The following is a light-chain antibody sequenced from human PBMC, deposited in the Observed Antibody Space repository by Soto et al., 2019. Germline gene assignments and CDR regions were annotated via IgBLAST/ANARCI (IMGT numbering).Light chain of an antibody. CDR2: EVS. V-gene: IGLV2-14*01. J-gene: IGLJ3*02. CDR1: SSDVGGYNY. Sequence: QSALTQPASVSGSPGQSITISCTGTSSDVGGYNYVSWYQQHPGKAPKLMIYEVSNRPSGVSNRFSGSKSGNTASLTISGVQTEDEADYYCSSFTSINTGVFGGGTKLTVL. CDR3: SSFTSINTGV.